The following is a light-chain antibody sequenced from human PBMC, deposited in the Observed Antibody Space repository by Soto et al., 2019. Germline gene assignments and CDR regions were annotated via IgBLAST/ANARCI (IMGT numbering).Light chain of an antibody. CDR1: QSVSSSY. CDR3: KEYANLPII. Sequence: MVLERSPPARCLTPRERAAHAWRVSQSVSSSYLAWYQQKPGQAPRLLIYGASSRATGIPDRFSGSGSGAVSAPSCTALEPEHLLVYYIKEYANLPIIFAQGTRLEIK. V-gene: IGKV3-20*01. J-gene: IGKJ5*01. CDR2: GAS.